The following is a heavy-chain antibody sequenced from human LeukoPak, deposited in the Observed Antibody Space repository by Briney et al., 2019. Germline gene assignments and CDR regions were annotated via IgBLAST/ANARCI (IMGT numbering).Heavy chain of an antibody. Sequence: ASVKVACKASGYTFTSYDFNWVRQAPGQGLEWLGWMNPNSGDTGYAQRFQGRVSMTRDTSISTAYMELSSLRSDDTAVYYCTRESGSYHGNDYWGQGTLVTVSS. V-gene: IGHV1-8*01. D-gene: IGHD1-26*01. CDR2: MNPNSGDT. CDR3: TRESGSYHGNDY. CDR1: GYTFTSYD. J-gene: IGHJ4*02.